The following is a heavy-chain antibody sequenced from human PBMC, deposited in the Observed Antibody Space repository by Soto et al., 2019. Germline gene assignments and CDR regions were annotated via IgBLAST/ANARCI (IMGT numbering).Heavy chain of an antibody. D-gene: IGHD3-10*01. CDR3: ARGWARGVYFDY. CDR2: IYYSGST. CDR1: GGSISSGGYY. J-gene: IGHJ4*02. V-gene: IGHV4-31*03. Sequence: PSETLSLTCTVSGGSISSGGYYWSWIRQYPGKGLEWIGYIYYSGSTYYNPSLKSRVTISVDTSKNQFSLKLSSVTAADTAVYYCARGWARGVYFDYWGQGTLVTVSS.